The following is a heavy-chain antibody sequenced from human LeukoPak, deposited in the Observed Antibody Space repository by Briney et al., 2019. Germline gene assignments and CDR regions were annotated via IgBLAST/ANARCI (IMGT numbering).Heavy chain of an antibody. CDR3: ARGHSSFAY. D-gene: IGHD6-6*01. J-gene: IGHJ4*02. CDR2: ISSNGGST. V-gene: IGHV3-64*01. CDR1: GFTFSSYA. Sequence: GGSLRLSCAASGFTFSSYAMHWVRQAPGKGLEYVSAISSNGGSTYYANSVKGRFTISGDNSKNTLYLQMGSLRAEDMAVYYCARGHSSFAYWGQGTLVTVSS.